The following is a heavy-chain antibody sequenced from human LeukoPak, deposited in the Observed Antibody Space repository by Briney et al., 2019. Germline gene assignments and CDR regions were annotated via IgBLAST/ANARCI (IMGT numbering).Heavy chain of an antibody. CDR2: ISSDAKTV. J-gene: IGHJ4*02. CDR3: AREYSYGRHFDY. CDR1: GFNFRFYI. Sequence: GGSLRLSCAASGFNFRFYIMNWVRQAPGKGLEWISYISSDAKTVNYADSVKGRFTISRDNAKNSLYLQMNSLRAEDTAVYYCAREYSYGRHFDYWGQGTLVTVSS. V-gene: IGHV3-48*04. D-gene: IGHD5-18*01.